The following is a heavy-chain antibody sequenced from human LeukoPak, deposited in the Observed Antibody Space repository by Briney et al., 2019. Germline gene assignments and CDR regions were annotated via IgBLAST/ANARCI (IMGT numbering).Heavy chain of an antibody. CDR2: IYYSGST. D-gene: IGHD1-26*01. J-gene: IGHJ3*02. CDR3: ARAPLSGTYYTDAFDI. V-gene: IGHV4-39*07. CDR1: GDSINSRTYY. Sequence: PSETLSLTCSVSGDSINSRTYYWAWIRQPPGKGLEWIGSIYYSGSTYYNPSLKSRVTISPDKSKNQFSLTLTSVTAADTAVYFCARAPLSGTYYTDAFDIWGQGTMVTVSS.